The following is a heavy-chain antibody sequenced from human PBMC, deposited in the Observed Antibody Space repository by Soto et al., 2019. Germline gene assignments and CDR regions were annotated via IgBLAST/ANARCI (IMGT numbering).Heavy chain of an antibody. CDR1: GYSFTSHW. J-gene: IGHJ6*02. V-gene: IGHV5-51*01. Sequence: XESLKISCRTSGYSFTSHWIAWVRQMPGKGLEWMGIIYPSDSDIRYRSSFQGQVTISVDKSISTAYLQWSSLKASDTATYYCARQDYSNYRGGMDVWRQGATVTVSS. CDR3: ARQDYSNYRGGMDV. D-gene: IGHD2-2*01. CDR2: IYPSDSDI.